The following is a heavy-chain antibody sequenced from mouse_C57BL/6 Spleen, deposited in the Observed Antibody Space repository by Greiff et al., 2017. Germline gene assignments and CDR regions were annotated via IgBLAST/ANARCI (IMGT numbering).Heavy chain of an antibody. CDR1: GFTFSDYG. V-gene: IGHV5-17*01. J-gene: IGHJ4*01. CDR2: IGSGSSTI. Sequence: EVKLMESGGGLVKPGGSLKLSCAASGFTFSDYGMHWVRQAPEKGLEWVAYIGSGSSTIYYADTVKGRFTISRDNAKNTLFLQMTSLRSEDTAMYYCARPGSNYGYYAMDYWGQGTSVTVSS. CDR3: ARPGSNYGYYAMDY. D-gene: IGHD2-5*01.